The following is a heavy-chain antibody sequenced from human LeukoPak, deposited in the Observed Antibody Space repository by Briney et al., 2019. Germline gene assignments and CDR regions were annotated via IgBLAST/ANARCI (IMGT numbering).Heavy chain of an antibody. CDR2: ISSSSSTI. V-gene: IGHV3-48*01. J-gene: IGHJ4*02. D-gene: IGHD3-22*01. CDR1: GFTFSSYS. CDR3: ARGHEDYYDSSGYLY. Sequence: PGGSLRLSCAASGFTFSSYSMNWVRQAPGKGLEWVSYISSSSSTIYYADSVKGRFTISRDNAKNSLYLQMNSLRAEDTAMYYCARGHEDYYDSSGYLYWGQGTLVTVSS.